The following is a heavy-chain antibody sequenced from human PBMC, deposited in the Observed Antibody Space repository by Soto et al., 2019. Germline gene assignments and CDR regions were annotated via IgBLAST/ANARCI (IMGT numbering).Heavy chain of an antibody. Sequence: GGSLRLSCAASGFTFSSYGMHWVRQAPGKGLEWVAVIWYDGSNKYYADSVKGRFTISRDNSKNTLYLQMNSLRAEDTAVYYCARPRIYSSSVIPLDPYYYYGMDVWGQGTTVTVSS. CDR2: IWYDGSNK. V-gene: IGHV3-33*01. CDR1: GFTFSSYG. CDR3: ARPRIYSSSVIPLDPYYYYGMDV. D-gene: IGHD6-6*01. J-gene: IGHJ6*02.